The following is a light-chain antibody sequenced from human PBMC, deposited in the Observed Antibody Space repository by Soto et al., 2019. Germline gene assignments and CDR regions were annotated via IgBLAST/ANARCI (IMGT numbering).Light chain of an antibody. J-gene: IGKJ2*01. CDR3: QQYNNWTPYT. CDR2: AAS. Sequence: IVMTQSPATLSVSPGEGATLSCRASQSVYSNLAWYQHKPGQAPRLLIYAASTRASSIPARFSGGGSGTEFTLTISSLQSEDFAVYYCQQYNNWTPYTFGQGTKLEIK. CDR1: QSVYSN. V-gene: IGKV3-15*01.